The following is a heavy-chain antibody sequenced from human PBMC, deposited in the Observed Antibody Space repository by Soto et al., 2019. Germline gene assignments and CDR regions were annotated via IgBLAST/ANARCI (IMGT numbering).Heavy chain of an antibody. Sequence: GGSLRLSCAASGFTFSSYGMHWVRQSPGKGLEWVAVISYDGSNKYYADSVKGRFTISRDNSKNTLYLQMNSLRAEDTAVYYCAKDRRLWFGSPGVDYWGQGTLVTV. CDR3: AKDRRLWFGSPGVDY. V-gene: IGHV3-30*18. J-gene: IGHJ4*02. CDR1: GFTFSSYG. D-gene: IGHD3-10*01. CDR2: ISYDGSNK.